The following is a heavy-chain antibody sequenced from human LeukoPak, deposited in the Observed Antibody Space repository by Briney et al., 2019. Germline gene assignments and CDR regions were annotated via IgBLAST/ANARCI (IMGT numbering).Heavy chain of an antibody. D-gene: IGHD4-23*01. CDR1: GFTFRSCA. CDR3: AKAGVRWEDAFDI. J-gene: IGHJ3*02. Sequence: GGSLRLSCAASGFTFRSCAMSWVRQAPGKGLEWVSAISGSGGSTYYADSVKGRFTISRDNSKNTLYLQMNSLRAEDTAVYYCAKAGVRWEDAFDIWGQGTMVTVSS. V-gene: IGHV3-23*01. CDR2: ISGSGGST.